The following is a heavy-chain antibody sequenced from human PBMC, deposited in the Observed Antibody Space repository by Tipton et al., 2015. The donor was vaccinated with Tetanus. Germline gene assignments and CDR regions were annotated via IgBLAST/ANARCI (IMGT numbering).Heavy chain of an antibody. Sequence: TLSLTCTVSGDSIGRTSPYWGWIRQPPGKDLEWIGSIYRRETTYYNPPLKSRVTVSIHMSKNRFSLKLSSVTAADTAVYYCARGRYSSSYSPPRYHYYYYIDVWGKGATVTVSS. CDR1: GDSIGRTSPY. J-gene: IGHJ6*03. D-gene: IGHD6-6*01. V-gene: IGHV4-39*01. CDR3: ARGRYSSSYSPPRYHYYYYIDV. CDR2: IYRRETT.